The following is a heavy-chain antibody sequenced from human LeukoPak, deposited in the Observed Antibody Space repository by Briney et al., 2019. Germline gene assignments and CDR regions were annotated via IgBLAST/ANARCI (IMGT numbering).Heavy chain of an antibody. Sequence: GGSLRLSCAASGFAFNSQTMSWVRQAPGKGLEWVANIKEDGTETYYVDSVKGRFTISRDNAKNSLYLQMNSLRVEDTAVYYCAKEGRSLQTYWGQGTLVTVSS. D-gene: IGHD5-24*01. J-gene: IGHJ4*02. CDR2: IKEDGTET. CDR3: AKEGRSLQTY. CDR1: GFAFNSQT. V-gene: IGHV3-7*03.